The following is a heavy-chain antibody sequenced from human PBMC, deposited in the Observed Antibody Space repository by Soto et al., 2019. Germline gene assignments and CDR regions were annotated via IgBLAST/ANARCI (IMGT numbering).Heavy chain of an antibody. CDR3: AKVKSSSYYPQYFDY. V-gene: IGHV3-23*01. CDR2: ITYSGATT. J-gene: IGHJ4*02. Sequence: EVQLLESGGGLVQPGGSLRLSCAASGFTFSTNAMSWVRQAPGKGLEWVSDITYSGATTYYADSVKGRLTISRDNSKKTLYLQMNSLRAEDTAIYYCAKVKSSSYYPQYFDYWGQGTLVTVSS. CDR1: GFTFSTNA. D-gene: IGHD2-15*01.